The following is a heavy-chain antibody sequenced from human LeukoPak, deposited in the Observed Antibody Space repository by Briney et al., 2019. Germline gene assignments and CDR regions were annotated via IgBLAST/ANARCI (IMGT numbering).Heavy chain of an antibody. J-gene: IGHJ4*02. CDR2: INHSGST. V-gene: IGHV4-34*01. D-gene: IGHD3-10*01. CDR1: GGSISSYY. Sequence: SETLSLTCTVSGGSISSYYWSWIRQPPGKGLEWIGEINHSGSTNYNPSLKSRVTISVDTSKNQFSLKLSSVTAADTAVYYCARAMVRGVISPYYFDYWGQGTLVTVSS. CDR3: ARAMVRGVISPYYFDY.